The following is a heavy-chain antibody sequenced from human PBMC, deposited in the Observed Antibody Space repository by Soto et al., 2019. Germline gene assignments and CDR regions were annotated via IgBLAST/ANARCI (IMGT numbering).Heavy chain of an antibody. D-gene: IGHD4-17*01. Sequence: ASVKVSCKASGGTFSSYAISWVRQAPGQGLEWMGGIIPIFGTANYAQKFQGRVTITADESTSTAYMELSSLRSEDTAVYYCVSDNNDYGDHAFDYWGQGTLVTVSS. J-gene: IGHJ4*02. V-gene: IGHV1-69*13. CDR3: VSDNNDYGDHAFDY. CDR1: GGTFSSYA. CDR2: IIPIFGTA.